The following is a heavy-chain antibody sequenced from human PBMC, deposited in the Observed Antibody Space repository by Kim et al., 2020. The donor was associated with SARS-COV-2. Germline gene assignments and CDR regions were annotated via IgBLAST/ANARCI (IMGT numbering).Heavy chain of an antibody. CDR3: ARGIAAADY. CDR2: GRT. D-gene: IGHD6-13*01. Sequence: GRTNYNPSLKSRVTISVDTSKNQFSLKLSSVTAADTAVYYCARGIAAADYWGQGTLVTVSS. V-gene: IGHV4-34*01. J-gene: IGHJ4*02.